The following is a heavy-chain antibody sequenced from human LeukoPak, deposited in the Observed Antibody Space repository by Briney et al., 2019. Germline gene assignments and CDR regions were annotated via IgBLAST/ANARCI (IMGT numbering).Heavy chain of an antibody. CDR1: GGSISSSSYY. V-gene: IGHV4-30-4*08. Sequence: SETLSLTCTVSGGSISSSSYYWSWIRQPPGKGLEWIGYIYYSGSTYYNPSLKSRVTISVDTSKNQFSLKLSSVTAADTAVYYCARGAVAADYWGQGTLVTVSS. D-gene: IGHD2-15*01. CDR3: ARGAVAADY. J-gene: IGHJ4*02. CDR2: IYYSGST.